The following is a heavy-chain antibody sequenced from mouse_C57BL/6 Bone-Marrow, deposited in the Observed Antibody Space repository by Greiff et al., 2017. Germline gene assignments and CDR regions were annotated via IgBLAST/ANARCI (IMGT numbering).Heavy chain of an antibody. Sequence: EVQLQQSGAELVRPGASVTLSCTASGFNIKDDYMHWVKQRPEQGLEWIGLIDPENGDNESASKLHGKATITADTSSNTSYLQLSSLTSEDTAVYYCTISNYDYFDYWCQGTTLTVSS. V-gene: IGHV14-4*01. CDR3: TISNYDYFDY. CDR2: IDPENGDN. CDR1: GFNIKDDY. D-gene: IGHD2-5*01. J-gene: IGHJ2*01.